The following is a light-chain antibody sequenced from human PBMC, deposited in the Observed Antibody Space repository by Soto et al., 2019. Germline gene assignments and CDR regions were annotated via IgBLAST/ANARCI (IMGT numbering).Light chain of an antibody. CDR1: QSVSSN. J-gene: IGKJ1*01. CDR3: QQYNNWPPWT. CDR2: GAS. Sequence: EIVMTQSPATLSVSPGERATLSCRARQSVSSNLAWYQQKPGQAPRLLIYGASTRATGIPARFSGSGSGTEFTLTICSLQSEDFAVYYCQQYNNWPPWTFGQGTKVEIK. V-gene: IGKV3-15*01.